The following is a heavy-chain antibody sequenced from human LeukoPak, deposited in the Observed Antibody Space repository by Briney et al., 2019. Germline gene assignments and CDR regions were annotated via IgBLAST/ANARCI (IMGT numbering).Heavy chain of an antibody. Sequence: GGSLRLSCSASGFTFSSYGMHWVRQASGKGLEWVAVISYDGSNKYYADSVKGRFTISRDNSKNTLHLQMNSLRAEDTAVYYCANHSYYDTSGYLDYWGQGTLVTVSS. J-gene: IGHJ4*02. CDR1: GFTFSSYG. V-gene: IGHV3-30*18. D-gene: IGHD3-22*01. CDR2: ISYDGSNK. CDR3: ANHSYYDTSGYLDY.